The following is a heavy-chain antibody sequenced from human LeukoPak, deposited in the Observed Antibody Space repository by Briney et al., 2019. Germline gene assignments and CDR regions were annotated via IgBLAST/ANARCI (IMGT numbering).Heavy chain of an antibody. CDR3: ARGGEPDLYFDY. CDR2: ISYDGSNK. Sequence: QSGRSLRLSCAASGFTFSSYAMHWVCQAPGKGLEWVAVISYDGSNKYYADSVKGRFTISRDNSKNTLYLQMNSLRAEDTAVYYCARGGEPDLYFDYWGQGTLVTVSS. CDR1: GFTFSSYA. V-gene: IGHV3-30-3*01. J-gene: IGHJ4*02. D-gene: IGHD3-10*01.